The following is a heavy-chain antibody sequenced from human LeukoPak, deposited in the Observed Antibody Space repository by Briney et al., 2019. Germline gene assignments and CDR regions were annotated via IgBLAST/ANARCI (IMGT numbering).Heavy chain of an antibody. J-gene: IGHJ6*04. CDR3: ARESGYYGSGSYYGDYYGMDV. V-gene: IGHV4-59*01. Sequence: PSETLSLTCTVSGGSISSYYWSWIRQPPGKGLEWIGYIYYSGSTNYNPSLKSRVIISVDTSKNQFSLKLSSVTAADTAVHYCARESGYYGSGSYYGDYYGMDVWGKGTTVTVSS. CDR1: GGSISSYY. D-gene: IGHD3-10*01. CDR2: IYYSGST.